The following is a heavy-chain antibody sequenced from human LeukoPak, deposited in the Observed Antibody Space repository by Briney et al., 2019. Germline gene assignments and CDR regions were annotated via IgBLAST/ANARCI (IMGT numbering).Heavy chain of an antibody. CDR1: GGSISSGGYY. CDR3: ARGERSGWYERWFDP. Sequence: SETLSLTCTVSGGSISSGGYYWSWIRQHPGKGLEWIGYIYYSGSTYYNPSLKSRVTISVDTSKNQFSLKLSSVTAADTAVYYCARGERSGWYERWFDPWGQGTLVTVSS. J-gene: IGHJ5*02. V-gene: IGHV4-31*03. CDR2: IYYSGST. D-gene: IGHD6-19*01.